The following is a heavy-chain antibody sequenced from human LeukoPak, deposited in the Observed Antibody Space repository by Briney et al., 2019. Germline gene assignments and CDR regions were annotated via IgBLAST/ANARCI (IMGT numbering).Heavy chain of an antibody. CDR1: GYTFTNYW. CDR3: ARVHCSGGSCNSGGSWFDP. V-gene: IGHV5-51*01. CDR2: IYPGDSDT. J-gene: IGHJ5*02. Sequence: GESLKISCKGSGYTFTNYWVGWVRQMPGEGLKWMGIIYPGDSDTRYSPSFQGQVTISADKSISTAYLQWNTLKGSDTAMYYCARVHCSGGSCNSGGSWFDPWGQGTLVTVSS. D-gene: IGHD2-15*01.